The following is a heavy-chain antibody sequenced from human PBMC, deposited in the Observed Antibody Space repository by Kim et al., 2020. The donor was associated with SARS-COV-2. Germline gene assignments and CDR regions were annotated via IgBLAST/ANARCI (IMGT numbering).Heavy chain of an antibody. Sequence: GGSLRLSCAASGFTFSSYSMNWVRQAPGKGLEWVSYISSSSSTIYYADSVKGRFTISRDNAKNSLYLQMNSLRDEDTAVYYCASRYAFPDTAMARAYYFDYWGQGTLVTVSS. D-gene: IGHD5-18*01. J-gene: IGHJ4*02. V-gene: IGHV3-48*02. CDR3: ASRYAFPDTAMARAYYFDY. CDR1: GFTFSSYS. CDR2: ISSSSSTI.